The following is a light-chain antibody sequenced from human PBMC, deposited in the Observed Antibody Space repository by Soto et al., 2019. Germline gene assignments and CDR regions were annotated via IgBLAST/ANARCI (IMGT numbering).Light chain of an antibody. J-gene: IGKJ1*01. CDR2: GAS. CDR3: QQYNKWPRT. Sequence: EIVMTQSPGTLSLSPGERATLSCRASQSLTSSYLAWYQQKPGQAPRLLIYGASTRATGIPARFSGSGSGTEFTLTITSLQSEDFAVYYCQQYNKWPRTFGQGTKVDIK. V-gene: IGKV3-15*01. CDR1: QSLTSSY.